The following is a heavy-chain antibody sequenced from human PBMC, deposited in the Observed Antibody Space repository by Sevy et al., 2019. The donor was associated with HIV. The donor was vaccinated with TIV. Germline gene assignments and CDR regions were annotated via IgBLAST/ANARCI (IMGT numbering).Heavy chain of an antibody. J-gene: IGHJ4*02. Sequence: GGSLRLSCAVSGFSFSHYAFHWVRQAPGKGLEWVSLISYDGTYKYYADSVKGRFTISRDNSKNTLYLQMNSLRAEDTAVYYCAKGGQWGGQGTLVTVSS. CDR1: GFSFSHYA. D-gene: IGHD2-8*01. V-gene: IGHV3-30-3*02. CDR2: ISYDGTYK. CDR3: AKGGQW.